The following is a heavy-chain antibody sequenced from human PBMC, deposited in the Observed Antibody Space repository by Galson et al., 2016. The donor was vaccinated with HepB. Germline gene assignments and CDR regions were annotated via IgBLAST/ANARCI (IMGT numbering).Heavy chain of an antibody. CDR1: GFTFSTYA. V-gene: IGHV3-23*01. CDR3: AKVLPYGAGHGMDV. J-gene: IGHJ6*01. D-gene: IGHD3-10*01. CDR2: ISGGNT. Sequence: SLRLSCAASGFTFSTYAMSWVRQAPGKGLEWVSLISGGNTYYADSVRGRFTISRDNSKNTLYLQMNSLRAEDTAVYYCAKVLPYGAGHGMDVRGQGTTVTVSS.